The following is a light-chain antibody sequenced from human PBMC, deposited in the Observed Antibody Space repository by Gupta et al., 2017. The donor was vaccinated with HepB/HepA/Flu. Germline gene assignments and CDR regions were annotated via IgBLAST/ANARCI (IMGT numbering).Light chain of an antibody. Sequence: DIEMTQSPDSLAVSLGERATINCKSSQSVLYSSNNKNYLAWYQQKPGQPPKLLINWASTRESGVPDRFSGSGSGTDFTLTISRLQAEDVAVYYCHQEDNIPYTFGQGTKMEIK. CDR3: HQEDNIPYT. CDR2: WAS. V-gene: IGKV4-1*01. J-gene: IGKJ2*01. CDR1: QSVLYSSNNKNY.